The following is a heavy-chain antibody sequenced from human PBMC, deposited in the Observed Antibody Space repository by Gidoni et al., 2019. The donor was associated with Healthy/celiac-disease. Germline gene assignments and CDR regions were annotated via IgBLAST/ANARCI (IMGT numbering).Heavy chain of an antibody. V-gene: IGHV3-23*04. CDR2: ISGSGGST. Sequence: EVQLVESVGGLVQPGGSLRRSCAASGSPFTSYAMSWVRQAPGKGLVWVSAISGSGGSTDYADSVKGRLTISRDNSKNTLYLQMNSLRAEYTAVYYCAKGSSVFDWLYAFDIWGQGTMVTVSS. CDR1: GSPFTSYA. D-gene: IGHD3-9*01. J-gene: IGHJ3*02. CDR3: AKGSSVFDWLYAFDI.